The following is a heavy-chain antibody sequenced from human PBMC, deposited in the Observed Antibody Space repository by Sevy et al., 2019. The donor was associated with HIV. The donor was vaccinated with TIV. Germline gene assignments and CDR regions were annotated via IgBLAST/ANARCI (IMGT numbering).Heavy chain of an antibody. CDR2: ISGSGGST. CDR3: AKSYCTGGVCGYYYYGMDV. J-gene: IGHJ6*02. Sequence: GGSLRLSCAASGFTFSSYAMSWVRQAPGKGLEWVSAISGSGGSTYYADSVKGRFTISRDNSKYTLYLQMNSLRAEDTAVYYCAKSYCTGGVCGYYYYGMDVWGQGTTVTVSS. CDR1: GFTFSSYA. D-gene: IGHD2-8*02. V-gene: IGHV3-23*01.